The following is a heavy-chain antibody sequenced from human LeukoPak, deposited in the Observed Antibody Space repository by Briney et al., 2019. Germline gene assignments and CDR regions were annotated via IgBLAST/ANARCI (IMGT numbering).Heavy chain of an antibody. CDR1: GCTFTSHD. CDR3: ARFVAVGGDETDY. V-gene: IGHV1-8*01. D-gene: IGHD2-21*02. J-gene: IGHJ4*02. CDR2: MNPNSGNT. Sequence: EASVTVSCKASGCTFTSHDINWVRQATGQGLEWMGWMNPNSGNTGYAQKFQGRVTMTRNTSISTAYMELSSLRSEDTAVYYCARFVAVGGDETDYWGQGTLVTVSS.